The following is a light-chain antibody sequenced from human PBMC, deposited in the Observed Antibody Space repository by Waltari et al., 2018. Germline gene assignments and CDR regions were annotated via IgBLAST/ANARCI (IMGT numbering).Light chain of an antibody. CDR2: SNN. CDR1: SPNIGSKS. Sequence: QSVLTPPPSVSGTPGRRVSISCSGSSPNIGSKSVNWYQQVPGTAPNPLIYSNNQRPSGVPDRFSGSKSGTSASLAISGLQSEDEADYYCATWDDSLNGLFGGGTKLTVL. CDR3: ATWDDSLNGL. J-gene: IGLJ2*01. V-gene: IGLV1-44*01.